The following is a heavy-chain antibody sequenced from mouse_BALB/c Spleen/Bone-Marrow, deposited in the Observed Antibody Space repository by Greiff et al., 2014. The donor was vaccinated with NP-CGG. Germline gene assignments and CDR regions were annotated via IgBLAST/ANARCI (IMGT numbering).Heavy chain of an antibody. J-gene: IGHJ2*01. CDR3: ARGAMITTGYFDY. CDR2: IYYSGTI. Sequence: VQLQQSGPGLVKPSQTVSLTCTVTGISITTGNYRWSWIRQFPGNKLEWIGYIYYSGTITYSPSLTSRTTITRDTSKNQFFLEMNSLTAEDTATYYCARGAMITTGYFDYWGQGTTLTVSS. CDR1: GISITTGNYR. D-gene: IGHD2-4*01. V-gene: IGHV3-5*02.